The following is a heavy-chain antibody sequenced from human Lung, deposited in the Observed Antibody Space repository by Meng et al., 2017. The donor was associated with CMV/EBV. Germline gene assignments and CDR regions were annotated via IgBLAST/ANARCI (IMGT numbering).Heavy chain of an antibody. Sequence: GEXXKISCAASGFTFSSYSMNWVRQAPGKGLEWVSSISSSSSYIYYADSVKGRFTISRDNAKNSLYLQMNSLRAEDTAVYYCARVGPFDFWSGYSGPDSYNWFDPWGQGTLVTVSS. CDR2: ISSSSSYI. CDR1: GFTFSSYS. V-gene: IGHV3-21*01. CDR3: ARVGPFDFWSGYSGPDSYNWFDP. D-gene: IGHD3-3*01. J-gene: IGHJ5*02.